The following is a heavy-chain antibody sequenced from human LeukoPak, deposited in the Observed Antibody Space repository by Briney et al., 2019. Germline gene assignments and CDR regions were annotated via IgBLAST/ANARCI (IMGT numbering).Heavy chain of an antibody. V-gene: IGHV1-18*01. Sequence: ASVKVSCKASGSTFTSYGISWVRQAPGQGLEGMGWISAYNGNTNYAQKLQGRVTMTTDTSTSTAYMELRSLRSDDTAVYYCAREESLWFGEVDFGYYYGMDVWGQGTTVTVSS. D-gene: IGHD3-10*01. CDR3: AREESLWFGEVDFGYYYGMDV. CDR2: ISAYNGNT. CDR1: GSTFTSYG. J-gene: IGHJ6*02.